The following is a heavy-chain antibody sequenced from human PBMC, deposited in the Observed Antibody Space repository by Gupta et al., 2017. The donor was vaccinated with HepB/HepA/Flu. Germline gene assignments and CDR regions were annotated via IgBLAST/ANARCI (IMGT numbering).Heavy chain of an antibody. J-gene: IGHJ6*02. CDR2: IYPGDSDT. CDR1: GYSFTSYW. Sequence: EVQLVPSGAEVKKPGESLKISCKGSGYSFTSYWIGWVRQMPGKGLDWMGIIYPGDSDTRYSPSFQGQVTIPADKSISTAYLQWSSLKASDTAMYCCARHYHSSSAGGGRYYYYGMDVWGQGTTVTVSS. V-gene: IGHV5-51*01. CDR3: ARHYHSSSAGGGRYYYYGMDV. D-gene: IGHD6-6*01.